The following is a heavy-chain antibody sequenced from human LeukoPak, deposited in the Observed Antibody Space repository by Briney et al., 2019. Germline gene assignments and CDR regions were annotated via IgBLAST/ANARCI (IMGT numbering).Heavy chain of an antibody. J-gene: IGHJ6*02. Sequence: PGGSLRLSCAASGFTFSSYWMSWVRQAPGKGLEWVANIKQDGSEKYYVDSVKGRFTISRDNAKNSLYLQMNSLRAEDTAVYYCARDLGRSSPGIQLWPTQYYYYYGMDVWGQGTTVTVSS. V-gene: IGHV3-7*01. CDR1: GFTFSSYW. CDR2: IKQDGSEK. D-gene: IGHD5-18*01. CDR3: ARDLGRSSPGIQLWPTQYYYYYGMDV.